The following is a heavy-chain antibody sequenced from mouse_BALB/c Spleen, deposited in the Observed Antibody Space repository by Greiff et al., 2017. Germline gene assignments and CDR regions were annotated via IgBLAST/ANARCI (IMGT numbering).Heavy chain of an antibody. D-gene: IGHD1-2*01. J-gene: IGHJ2*01. V-gene: IGHV5-4*02. Sequence: EVKLEESGGGLVKPGGSLKLSCAASGFTFSDYYMYWVRQTPEKRLEWVATISDGGSYTYYPDSVKGRFTISRDNAKNNLYLQMSSLKSEDTAMYYCARDDYGYGGFDYWGQGTTLTVSS. CDR1: GFTFSDYY. CDR3: ARDDYGYGGFDY. CDR2: ISDGGSYT.